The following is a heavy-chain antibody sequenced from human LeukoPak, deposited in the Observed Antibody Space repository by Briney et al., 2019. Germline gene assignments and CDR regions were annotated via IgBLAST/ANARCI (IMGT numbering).Heavy chain of an antibody. J-gene: IGHJ3*02. Sequence: GGSLRLSRAPSGFTFSSYAMIWVRQAPGKGLEWVSCISGSGGIIYYAASVKGRFTISRDNSKNTLYLQMNSLRAEDTAVYYWAKEWRGATVAHAFDIWGQGRMVTVSS. CDR3: AKEWRGATVAHAFDI. CDR1: GFTFSSYA. D-gene: IGHD1-26*01. CDR2: ISGSGGII. V-gene: IGHV3-23*01.